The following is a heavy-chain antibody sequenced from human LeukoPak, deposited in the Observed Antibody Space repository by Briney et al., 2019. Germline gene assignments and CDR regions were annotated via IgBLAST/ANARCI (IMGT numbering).Heavy chain of an antibody. V-gene: IGHV3-11*06. J-gene: IGHJ4*02. D-gene: IGHD3-22*01. CDR2: ISSSSYT. CDR3: ARTYETSGYYTPLLGY. CDR1: GFTFSDYH. Sequence: PGGSLRLSCAASGFTFSDYHMSWIRQAPGKGLECVSYISSSSYTNYADSVKGRFTISRDNAKNSLYLQMNSLRDEDTAVYYCARTYETSGYYTPLLGYWGQGTLVTVSS.